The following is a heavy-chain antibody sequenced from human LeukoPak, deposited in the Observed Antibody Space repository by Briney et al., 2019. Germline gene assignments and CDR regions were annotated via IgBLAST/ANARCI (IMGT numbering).Heavy chain of an antibody. V-gene: IGHV4-34*01. D-gene: IGHD6-19*01. CDR3: QSSGWYRGY. CDR1: GGSFSGYY. CDR2: INHSGYT. Sequence: PSETLSLTCAVYGGSFSGYYWSWIRQPPGKGLEWIGEINHSGYTNYNPSLKSRVTISVDTSKNQFSLKLNSVTAADTAVYYCQSSGWYRGYWGQGTLVTVSS. J-gene: IGHJ4*02.